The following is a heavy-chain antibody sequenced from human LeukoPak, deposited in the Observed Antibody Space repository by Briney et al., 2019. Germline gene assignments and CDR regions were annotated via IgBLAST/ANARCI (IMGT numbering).Heavy chain of an antibody. J-gene: IGHJ5*02. D-gene: IGHD3-22*01. CDR2: IYTSGST. V-gene: IGHV4-4*07. CDR1: GGSISSYY. CDR3: ARGYYDSSSYYHNWFDP. Sequence: PSETLSLTCTVSGGSISSYYWSWIRQPAGKGLEWIGRIYTSGSTNYNPSLKSRVTMSVDTSKNQSSLKLSSVTAADTAVYYCARGYYDSSSYYHNWFDPWGQGTLVTVSS.